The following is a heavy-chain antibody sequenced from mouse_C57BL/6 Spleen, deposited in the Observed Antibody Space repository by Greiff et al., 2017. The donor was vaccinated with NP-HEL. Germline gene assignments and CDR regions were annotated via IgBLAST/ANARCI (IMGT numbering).Heavy chain of an antibody. CDR3: TRDSNWWFAY. D-gene: IGHD4-1*01. CDR1: GYTFTDYE. Sequence: VQLQQSGAELVRPGASVTLSCKASGYTFTDYEMYWVKQTPVHGLEWIGAIDTETGGTAYNHKFKGKAILTEDKSTSTAYMDLRSLTSEDSAVEYCTRDSNWWFAYWGQGTLVTVSA. J-gene: IGHJ3*01. V-gene: IGHV1-15*01. CDR2: IDTETGGT.